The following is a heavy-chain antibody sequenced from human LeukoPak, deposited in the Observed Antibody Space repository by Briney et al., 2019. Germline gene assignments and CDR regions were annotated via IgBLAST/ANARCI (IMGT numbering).Heavy chain of an antibody. V-gene: IGHV4-39*01. CDR2: IYYSGST. J-gene: IGHJ5*02. CDR1: GGSISSSSYY. CDR3: ARGLVVVAVTPYNWFDP. Sequence: PSETLSLTCTASGGSISSSSYYWGWIRQPPGKGLEWIGNIYYSGSTYYNPSLKSRVTISVDTSNNQFSLKLSSVTAADTAVYYCARGLVVVAVTPYNWFDPWGQGTLVTVSS. D-gene: IGHD2-15*01.